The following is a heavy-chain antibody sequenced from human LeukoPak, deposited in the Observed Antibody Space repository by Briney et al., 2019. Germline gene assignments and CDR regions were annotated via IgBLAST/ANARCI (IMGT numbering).Heavy chain of an antibody. CDR3: AKDWGRDY. Sequence: GGSLRLSCAASGFTFSSYWKSWVRQAPGKGLEWVANIKQDGSEKYYVDSVKGRFTISRDNAKNSLYLQMNSLRAEDTAVYYCAKDWGRDYWGQGTLVTVSS. V-gene: IGHV3-7*01. D-gene: IGHD7-27*01. CDR1: GFTFSSYW. J-gene: IGHJ4*02. CDR2: IKQDGSEK.